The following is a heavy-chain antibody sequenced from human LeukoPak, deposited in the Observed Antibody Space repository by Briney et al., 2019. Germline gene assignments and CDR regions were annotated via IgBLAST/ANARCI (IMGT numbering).Heavy chain of an antibody. CDR1: GFIFSNYG. V-gene: IGHV3-30*18. CDR3: EKELRGYSYGEH. J-gene: IGHJ1*01. CDR2: ISYDGSNK. D-gene: IGHD5-18*01. Sequence: GRSLRLSCAASGFIFSNYGMHWVRKAPGKGLEWVAVISYDGSNKFYRDSVKGRFTISRDNSKNMLYLQMNSLRAEDTAVYYCEKELRGYSYGEHWGQGILVTVSS.